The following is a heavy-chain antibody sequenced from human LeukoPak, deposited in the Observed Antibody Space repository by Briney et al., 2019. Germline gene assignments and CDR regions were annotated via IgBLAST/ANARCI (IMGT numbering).Heavy chain of an antibody. CDR2: IGTAGDT. CDR1: GFTFSSYD. D-gene: IGHD3-16*01. V-gene: IGHV3-13*01. CDR3: ARVGGATSPLGY. J-gene: IGHJ4*02. Sequence: GGSLRLSCAASGFTFSSYDMHWVRQATGKGLEWVSAIGTAGDTYYPGSVKGRFTISRENAKNSLYLQMNSLRAGDTAVYYCARVGGATSPLGYWGQGTLVTVSS.